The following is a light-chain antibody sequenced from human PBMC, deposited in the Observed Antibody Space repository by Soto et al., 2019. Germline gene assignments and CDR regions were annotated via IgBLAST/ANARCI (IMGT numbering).Light chain of an antibody. J-gene: IGKJ1*01. CDR1: QNVGNN. CDR2: GVS. V-gene: IGKV3-15*01. CDR3: QQFNNWPPWT. Sequence: EIVMTQSQATLSVSPGERATLSCRASQNVGNNLVWYQQKPGQAPRLLIYGVSTRAAGIPDRFSGSGSGTEFTLTISGLQSDDFAVYYCQQFNNWPPWTFGQGTKVDIK.